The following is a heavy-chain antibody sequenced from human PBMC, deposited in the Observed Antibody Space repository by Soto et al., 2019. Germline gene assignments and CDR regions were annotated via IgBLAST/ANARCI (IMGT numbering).Heavy chain of an antibody. J-gene: IGHJ4*02. D-gene: IGHD2-2*01. V-gene: IGHV3-9*01. Sequence: EVQLVESGGGLVEPGRSLRLSCVASGFNFDDHAMNWVRLAPGKGLEWVSGISANGGFDGYANSVKGRFTISRDNAKNSLFLQMTSLRREDTAVYYFTRDICRTITTVDYWGQGTLVTVSS. CDR1: GFNFDDHA. CDR3: TRDICRTITTVDY. CDR2: ISANGGFD.